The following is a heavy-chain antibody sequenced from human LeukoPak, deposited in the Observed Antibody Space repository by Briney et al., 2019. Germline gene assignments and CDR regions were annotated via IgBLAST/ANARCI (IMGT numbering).Heavy chain of an antibody. CDR1: GGSFSGYY. CDR2: INHSGST. J-gene: IGHJ2*01. CDR3: ARGRLQWLAGRRGWYFDL. Sequence: PWESLSLTCAVYGGSFSGYYWSWIRQPPGKGLEWIGEINHSGSTNYNPSLKSRVTISVDTSKNQFSLKLSSVTAADTAVYYCARGRLQWLAGRRGWYFDLWGRGTLVTVPS. D-gene: IGHD6-19*01. V-gene: IGHV4-34*01.